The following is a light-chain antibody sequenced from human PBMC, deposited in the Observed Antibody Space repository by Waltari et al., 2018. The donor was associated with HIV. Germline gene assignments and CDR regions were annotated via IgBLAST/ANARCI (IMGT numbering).Light chain of an antibody. CDR3: YSTDSSGNHRGV. CDR1: ALPKKT. CDR2: EDS. J-gene: IGLJ3*02. V-gene: IGLV3-10*01. Sequence: SYDLTQPPSVSVSPGPTAGITCPGDALPKKTAYGYQQKSGQAPVLVIYEDSKRPAGIPERFSGSSSGTMATLTISGAQVEDEADYYCYSTDSSGNHRGVFGGGTKLTVL.